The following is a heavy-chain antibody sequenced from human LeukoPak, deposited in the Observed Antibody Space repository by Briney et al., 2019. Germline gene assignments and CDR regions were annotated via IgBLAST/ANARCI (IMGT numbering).Heavy chain of an antibody. V-gene: IGHV4-59*01. Sequence: LSETLSLTCTVSGVSISSYYWIWIRQPPGKGLEWIGDIHYSGRANYNPSLKSRVTTSLDTSKNQISLKLSSVTAADTAVYYCARPQTMGSSSPLGYWGQGTLVTVSS. J-gene: IGHJ4*02. CDR3: ARPQTMGSSSPLGY. CDR2: IHYSGRA. D-gene: IGHD2-2*01. CDR1: GVSISSYY.